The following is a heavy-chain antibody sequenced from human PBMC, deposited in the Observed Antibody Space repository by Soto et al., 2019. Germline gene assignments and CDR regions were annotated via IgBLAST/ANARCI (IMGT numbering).Heavy chain of an antibody. CDR2: ISGSGGST. Sequence: GGSLRLSCAAPGFTFSSYAMSWVRQAPGKGLEWVSAISGSGGSTYYADSVKGRFTISRDNSKNTLYLQMNSLRAEDTSVYYCSMAALSGAFDIWGQGTMVTVSS. CDR3: SMAALSGAFDI. V-gene: IGHV3-23*01. CDR1: GFTFSSYA. D-gene: IGHD3-10*01. J-gene: IGHJ3*02.